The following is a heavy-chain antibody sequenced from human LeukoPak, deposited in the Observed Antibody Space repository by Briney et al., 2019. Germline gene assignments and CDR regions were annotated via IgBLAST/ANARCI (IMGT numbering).Heavy chain of an antibody. Sequence: GGSLRLSCAASGFTFSSYGMNWVRQAPGKGLEWVGRIKSKTDGGTTDYAAPVKGRFTISRDDSKNTLYLQMNSLKTEDTAVYYCTTGGTCDSSGYCDYWGQGTLVTVSS. J-gene: IGHJ4*02. D-gene: IGHD3-22*01. CDR1: GFTFSSYG. CDR3: TTGGTCDSSGYCDY. V-gene: IGHV3-15*07. CDR2: IKSKTDGGTT.